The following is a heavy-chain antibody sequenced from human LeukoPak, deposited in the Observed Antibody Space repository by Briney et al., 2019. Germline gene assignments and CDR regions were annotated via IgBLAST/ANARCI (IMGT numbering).Heavy chain of an antibody. J-gene: IGHJ4*02. Sequence: GGSLRLSCAASGFTFSSYAMHWVRQAPGKGLEWVAVISYDGSNKYYADPVKGRFTVSRDNSKNTLYLQMNSLRAEDTAVYYCARGGLAAMGIFDYWGQGTLVTVSS. V-gene: IGHV3-30*04. D-gene: IGHD5-18*01. CDR3: ARGGLAAMGIFDY. CDR1: GFTFSSYA. CDR2: ISYDGSNK.